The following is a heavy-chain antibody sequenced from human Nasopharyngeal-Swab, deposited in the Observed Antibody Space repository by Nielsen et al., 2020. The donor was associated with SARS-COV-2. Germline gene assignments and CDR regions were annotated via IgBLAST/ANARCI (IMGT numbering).Heavy chain of an antibody. Sequence: GESLKISCAASGFTFSSYSMNWVRQAPGKGLEWVSSISSSSSYIYYADSVKGRFTISRDNAKNSLYLQMNSLRAEDTAVYYCAAYYDSSGYYYLADYWGQGTLVTVSS. D-gene: IGHD3-22*01. CDR3: AAYYDSSGYYYLADY. CDR2: ISSSSSYI. CDR1: GFTFSSYS. V-gene: IGHV3-21*01. J-gene: IGHJ4*02.